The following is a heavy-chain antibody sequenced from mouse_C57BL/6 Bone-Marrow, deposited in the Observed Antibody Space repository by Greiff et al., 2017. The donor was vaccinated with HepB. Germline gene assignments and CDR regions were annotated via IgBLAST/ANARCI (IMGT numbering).Heavy chain of an antibody. Sequence: VQLVESGAELVRPGTSVKMSCKASGYTFTNYWIGWAKQRPGHGLEWIGDIYPGGGYTNYNEKFKGKATLTADKSSSTAYMQFSSLTSEDSAIYYCARRTTVVAFDYWGQGTTLTVSS. CDR2: IYPGGGYT. CDR1: GYTFTNYW. J-gene: IGHJ2*01. V-gene: IGHV1-63*01. CDR3: ARRTTVVAFDY. D-gene: IGHD1-1*01.